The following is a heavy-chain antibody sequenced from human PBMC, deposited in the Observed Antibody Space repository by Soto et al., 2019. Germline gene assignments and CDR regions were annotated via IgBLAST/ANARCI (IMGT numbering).Heavy chain of an antibody. CDR3: AKAYFLCSSEPPYYFDS. J-gene: IGHJ4*02. V-gene: IGHV3-20*04. D-gene: IGHD1-26*01. Sequence: GGSLRLSCAASGFTFDDYAMSWVRQAPGKGLEWVSGINWRGSATGYADSVRGRFTISRDNAKKSLYLELSSLRAEDTAVYYCAKAYFLCSSEPPYYFDSWGQGTQVTFYS. CDR1: GFTFDDYA. CDR2: INWRGSAT.